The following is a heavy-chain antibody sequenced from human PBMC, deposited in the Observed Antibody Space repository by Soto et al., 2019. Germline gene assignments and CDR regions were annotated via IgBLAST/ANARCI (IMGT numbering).Heavy chain of an antibody. D-gene: IGHD2-21*02. CDR1: GYTFTSYG. J-gene: IGHJ4*02. CDR2: ISACNGNT. V-gene: IGHV1-18*04. Sequence: QVQLVQSGAEVKKPGASVKVSCKASGYTFTSYGISWVRQAPGQGREWLGWISACNGNTNYAQKLQVRVTMTTDTSTSTAYMELRSMRSDDTTVDYCARAQILAYCVGACYLDFDYGVEGTLVTVS. CDR3: ARAQILAYCVGACYLDFDY.